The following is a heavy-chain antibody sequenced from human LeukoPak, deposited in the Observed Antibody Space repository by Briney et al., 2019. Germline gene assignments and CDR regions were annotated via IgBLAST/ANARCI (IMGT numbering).Heavy chain of an antibody. Sequence: ASVKVSCKASGGTFSSYAISWVRQAPGQGLEWMGGIIPIFGTANYAQKFQGRVTITTDESTSTAYMELSSLRSEDTAVYYCAREGRVATPDFNWFDPWGQGTLVTVSS. J-gene: IGHJ5*02. CDR2: IIPIFGTA. V-gene: IGHV1-69*05. D-gene: IGHD5-12*01. CDR1: GGTFSSYA. CDR3: AREGRVATPDFNWFDP.